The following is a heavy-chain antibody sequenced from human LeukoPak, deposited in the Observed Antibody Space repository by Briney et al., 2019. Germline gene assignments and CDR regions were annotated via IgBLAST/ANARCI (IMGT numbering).Heavy chain of an antibody. CDR3: ARTDYYDSSGYYSLYYYYYYGMDV. CDR2: MNPNSGNT. CDR1: GYTFTSYD. V-gene: IGHV1-8*01. Sequence: GASVTVSCKASGYTFTSYDINWVRQATGQGLEWMGWMNPNSGNTGYAQKFQGRVTMTRNTSISTAYMELSSLRSEDTAVYYCARTDYYDSSGYYSLYYYYYYGMDVWGQGTTVTVSS. D-gene: IGHD3-22*01. J-gene: IGHJ6*02.